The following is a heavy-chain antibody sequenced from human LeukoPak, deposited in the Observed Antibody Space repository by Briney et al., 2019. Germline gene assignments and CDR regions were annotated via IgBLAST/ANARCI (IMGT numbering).Heavy chain of an antibody. V-gene: IGHV1-18*01. J-gene: IGHJ4*02. D-gene: IGHD3-10*01. CDR3: ARYGDGSGAAFDY. Sequence: ASVKVSCRASGYTFNSYGISWVRQAPGQGLEWMGWISVYNGNTNYAQKLQGRVTMTTDISTNTAYMELRSLRSEDTAVYYCARYGDGSGAAFDYWGQGTLVTVSS. CDR2: ISVYNGNT. CDR1: GYTFNSYG.